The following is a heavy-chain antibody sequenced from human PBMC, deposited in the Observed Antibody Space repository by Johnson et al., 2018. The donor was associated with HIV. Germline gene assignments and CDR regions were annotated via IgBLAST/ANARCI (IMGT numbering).Heavy chain of an antibody. V-gene: IGHV3-7*01. D-gene: IGHD6-13*01. CDR1: GFTLSTFW. Sequence: SLRLSCAASGFTLSTFWMSWVQAPGKGLEWVANIKQDGSEKYCVDSVKGRFTISRDNSKNTVFLQMNSLRSDDTTVYFCARDQAYRSSWAFSFDIWGQGTLVTVSS. CDR3: ARDQAYRSSWAFSFDI. CDR2: IKQDGSEK. J-gene: IGHJ3*02.